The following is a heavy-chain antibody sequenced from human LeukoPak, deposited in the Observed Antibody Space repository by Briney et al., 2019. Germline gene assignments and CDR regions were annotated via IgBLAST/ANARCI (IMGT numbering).Heavy chain of an antibody. D-gene: IGHD2-2*01. CDR1: GGSISSGDYY. CDR2: IYYSGST. V-gene: IGHV4-30-4*08. Sequence: PSQTLSLTCTVSGGSISSGDYYWSWIRQPPGKGLEWIGYIYYSGSTYYNPSLKSRVTISVDTSKNQFSLKLSSVTAADTAVYYCARTNYCSSTSCYPYYFDYWGQGTLVTVSS. J-gene: IGHJ4*02. CDR3: ARTNYCSSTSCYPYYFDY.